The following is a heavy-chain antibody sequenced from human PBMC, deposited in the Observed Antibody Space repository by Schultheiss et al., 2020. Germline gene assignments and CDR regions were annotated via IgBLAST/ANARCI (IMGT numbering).Heavy chain of an antibody. Sequence: TLSLTCAVSGGSISSYYWSWIRQPPGKALEWLAHIFSSDVKSYSASLRNRLTISKDTSKRQVVLTMTNVDPGDTATYYCAAVSTTGWLYFDNWGQGTLVTVSS. CDR3: AAVSTTGWLYFDN. V-gene: IGHV2-26*01. J-gene: IGHJ4*02. CDR2: IFSSDVK. CDR1: GGSISSYYW. D-gene: IGHD6-19*01.